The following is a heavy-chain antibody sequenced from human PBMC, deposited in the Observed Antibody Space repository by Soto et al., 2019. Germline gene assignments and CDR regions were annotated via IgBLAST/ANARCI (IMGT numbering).Heavy chain of an antibody. CDR1: GYTFTGYY. V-gene: IGHV1-2*04. J-gene: IGHJ6*02. CDR3: ANYYGSGSYSDYYYYYGMDV. Sequence: GASVKVSCKASGYTFTGYYMHWVRQAPGQGLEWMGWINPNSGGTNYAQKFQGWVTMTRDTSISTAYMELSRLRSDDTAVYYCANYYGSGSYSDYYYYYGMDVWGQGTTVTVSS. D-gene: IGHD3-10*01. CDR2: INPNSGGT.